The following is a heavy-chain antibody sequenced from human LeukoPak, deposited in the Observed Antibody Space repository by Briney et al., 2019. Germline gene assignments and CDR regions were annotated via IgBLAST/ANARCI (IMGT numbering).Heavy chain of an antibody. Sequence: SETLSLTCTVSGGSISGSSYYWGWIRQPPGKGLEWIGSIYYSGSTYYNPSLKSRVTISVDTSKNQFSLKLSSVTAADTAVYYCARDRGVATDFDYWGQGTLVTVSS. D-gene: IGHD5-12*01. V-gene: IGHV4-39*07. CDR3: ARDRGVATDFDY. J-gene: IGHJ4*02. CDR2: IYYSGST. CDR1: GGSISGSSYY.